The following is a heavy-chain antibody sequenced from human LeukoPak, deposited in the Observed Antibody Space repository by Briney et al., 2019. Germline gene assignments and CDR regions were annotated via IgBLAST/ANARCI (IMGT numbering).Heavy chain of an antibody. CDR3: AKDRNSVTHYTFWDY. Sequence: GGSLRLSCAASGFTFNNYAMSWVRQGPGKGLEWVSAISGSGDTTYYADSVKGRFTVSRDNSKNTLYLQMSSLRAEETAVYYCAKDRNSVTHYTFWDYWSQGTLVTVSS. V-gene: IGHV3-23*01. CDR1: GFTFNNYA. J-gene: IGHJ4*02. CDR2: ISGSGDTT. D-gene: IGHD3-3*01.